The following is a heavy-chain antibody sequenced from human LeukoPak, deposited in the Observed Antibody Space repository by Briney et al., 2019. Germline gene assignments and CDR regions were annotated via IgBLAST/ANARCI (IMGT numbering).Heavy chain of an antibody. CDR2: INHSGST. CDR1: GGSFSGYY. J-gene: IGHJ4*02. CDR3: ARESSSVFDY. V-gene: IGHV4-34*01. Sequence: SETLSLTCAVYGGSFSGYYWSWIRQPPGKGLEWIEEINHSGSTNYNPSLKSRVTISVDTSKNQFSLKLSSVTAADTAVYYCARESSSVFDYWGQGTLVTVSS. D-gene: IGHD6-13*01.